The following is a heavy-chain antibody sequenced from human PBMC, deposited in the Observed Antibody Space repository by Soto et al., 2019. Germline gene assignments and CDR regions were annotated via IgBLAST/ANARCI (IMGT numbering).Heavy chain of an antibody. CDR3: ARDLRAAAGRGGGGYFQH. V-gene: IGHV3-30-3*01. CDR2: ISYDGSNK. D-gene: IGHD6-13*01. J-gene: IGHJ1*01. Sequence: QVQLVESGGGVVQPGRSLRLSCAASGFTFSSYAMHWVRQAPGKGLEWVAVISYDGSNKYYADSVKGRFTISRDNSKNTRXLKMNSLRAEDQAVYYCARDLRAAAGRGGGGYFQHWGQGTLVPVSS. CDR1: GFTFSSYA.